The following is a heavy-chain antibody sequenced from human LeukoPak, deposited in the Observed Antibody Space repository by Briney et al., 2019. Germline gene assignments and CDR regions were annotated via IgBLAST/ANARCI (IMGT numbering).Heavy chain of an antibody. Sequence: GGSLRLSCAASGFTFSSYAMSWVRQAPGKGLEWVSGSGSGGSTNYADSVKGRFTISRDNSKNTLYLQMNSLRAEDTAVYYCAKDFRSGYYPNYWGQGTLVTVSS. V-gene: IGHV3-23*01. CDR3: AKDFRSGYYPNY. D-gene: IGHD3-3*01. CDR2: SGSGGST. CDR1: GFTFSSYA. J-gene: IGHJ4*02.